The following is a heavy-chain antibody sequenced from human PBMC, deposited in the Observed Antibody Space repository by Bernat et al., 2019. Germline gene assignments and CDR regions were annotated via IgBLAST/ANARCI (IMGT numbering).Heavy chain of an antibody. Sequence: EVQLVESGGGLVKPGGSLRLSCAASGFTFSNAWMNWVRQAPGKGLEWVGRIKSKTDGGTTSYAAPLKGRFTISRNDSKNTLYLQMNSLKTEDTAVYYCTTDSEGWEPLTPLDYWGQGTLVTVSS. J-gene: IGHJ4*02. V-gene: IGHV3-15*07. CDR1: GFTFSNAW. CDR3: TTDSEGWEPLTPLDY. CDR2: IKSKTDGGTT. D-gene: IGHD2-15*01.